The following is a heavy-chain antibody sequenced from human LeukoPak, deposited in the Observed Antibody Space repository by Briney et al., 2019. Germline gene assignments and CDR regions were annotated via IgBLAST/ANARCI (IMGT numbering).Heavy chain of an antibody. Sequence: GGSLRLSCAASGFTFSSYWMHWVRQAPGKGLVWVSRINTDGSSTSYADSVKGRFTISRDNAKNTLYLQRNSLRAEDTAVYYCARGRDSSGWSGGFDYWGQGTLVTVSS. CDR1: GFTFSSYW. CDR2: INTDGSST. D-gene: IGHD6-19*01. CDR3: ARGRDSSGWSGGFDY. V-gene: IGHV3-74*01. J-gene: IGHJ4*02.